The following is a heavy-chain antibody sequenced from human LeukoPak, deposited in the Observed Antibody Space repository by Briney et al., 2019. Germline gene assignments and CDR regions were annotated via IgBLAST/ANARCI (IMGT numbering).Heavy chain of an antibody. CDR3: ARGRGGYCSSTSCYTDFDY. J-gene: IGHJ4*02. Sequence: ASVKVSCKASGGTFSGYAISWGRQAPGQGLEWMGGIIPIFGTANYAQKFQGRVTITTDESTSTAYVELSSLRSEDTAVYYCARGRGGYCSSTSCYTDFDYWGQGTLVTVSS. D-gene: IGHD2-2*02. CDR1: GGTFSGYA. CDR2: IIPIFGTA. V-gene: IGHV1-69*05.